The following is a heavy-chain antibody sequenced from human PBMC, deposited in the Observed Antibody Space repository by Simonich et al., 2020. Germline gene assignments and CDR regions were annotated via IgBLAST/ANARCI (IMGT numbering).Heavy chain of an antibody. Sequence: EVQLVQAGAEVKKPGESLKISCRGSGYSFTSYWIGWVRQMPGKGLEGKGITYPGDSDNRYNPPFQGQVTIASDKSNSTAYLQWSSLKASDTAMYYCARQLNDFDIWGQGTMVTVSS. CDR1: GYSFTSYW. CDR3: ARQLNDFDI. CDR2: TYPGDSDN. D-gene: IGHD1-1*01. V-gene: IGHV5-51*01. J-gene: IGHJ3*02.